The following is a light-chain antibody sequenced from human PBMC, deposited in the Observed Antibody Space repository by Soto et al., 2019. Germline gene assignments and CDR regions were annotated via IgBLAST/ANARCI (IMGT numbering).Light chain of an antibody. CDR1: QSISGY. J-gene: IGKJ5*01. Sequence: DIQVTQSPSSLSASVGDRVTISCRASQSISGYLNWYQQKPGKAPNLLIFDASSLQSGVPSRFSGRGSGAEYTLTISSLQPEDFATYFCQRSYSNFPITFGQGTRLEIK. CDR2: DAS. CDR3: QRSYSNFPIT. V-gene: IGKV1-39*01.